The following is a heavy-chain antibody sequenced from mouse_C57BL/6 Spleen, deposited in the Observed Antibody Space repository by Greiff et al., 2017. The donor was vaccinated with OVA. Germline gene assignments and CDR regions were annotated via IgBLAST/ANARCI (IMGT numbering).Heavy chain of an antibody. CDR2: IYPSDSET. D-gene: IGHD2-4*01. Sequence: QVQLQQPGAELVRPGSSVKLSCKASGYTFTSYWMDWVKQRPGQGLEWIGNIYPSDSETHYNQKFKDKATLTVDKSSSTAYMQLSSLTSEYSAVYYCARGAYDYDGPFAYWGQGTLVTVSA. CDR1: GYTFTSYW. V-gene: IGHV1-61*01. J-gene: IGHJ3*01. CDR3: ARGAYDYDGPFAY.